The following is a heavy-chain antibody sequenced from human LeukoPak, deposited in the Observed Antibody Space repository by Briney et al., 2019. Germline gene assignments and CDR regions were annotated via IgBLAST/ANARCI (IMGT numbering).Heavy chain of an antibody. Sequence: SQTLSLTCAISGDSVSSNSAAWNWIRQSPSRGLEWLGRTYYRSKWYNDYAVSVKSRITINPDTSKNQFSLQLNSVTPVDTAVYYCAGQGGEAAAYYYYYYGMDVWGQGTTVTVSS. CDR3: AGQGGEAAAYYYYYYGMDV. CDR1: GDSVSSNSAA. V-gene: IGHV6-1*01. J-gene: IGHJ6*02. D-gene: IGHD6-13*01. CDR2: TYYRSKWYN.